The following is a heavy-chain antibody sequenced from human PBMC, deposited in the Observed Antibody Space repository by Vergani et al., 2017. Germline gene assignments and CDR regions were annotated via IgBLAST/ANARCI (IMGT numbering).Heavy chain of an antibody. CDR2: IKQDGSEK. CDR1: GLTSSSYW. V-gene: IGHV3-7*01. Sequence: EVQLVESGGGLVQPGGSLRLSCAASGLTSSSYWMSWVRQAPGKGLEWVANIKQDGSEKYYVDSVKGRFTISRDEAKNSLYLQMNSLRAEDTAVYYCARERAITGTTWVLYYYMDVWGKGTTVTVSS. D-gene: IGHD1-7*01. J-gene: IGHJ6*03. CDR3: ARERAITGTTWVLYYYMDV.